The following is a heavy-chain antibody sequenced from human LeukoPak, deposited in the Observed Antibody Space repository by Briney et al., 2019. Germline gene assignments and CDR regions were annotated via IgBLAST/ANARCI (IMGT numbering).Heavy chain of an antibody. V-gene: IGHV4-39*02. CDR2: IYYTRST. Sequence: SETLSLTCTVSGGSISSSSYYWGWIRQPPGKGLEWIGSIYYTRSTYYNPSLKSRVTISVDTSKNQFSLKLTSVTAADTAVYYCAREVTMIVVVIHDWYFDLWGRGTLVTVSS. CDR1: GGSISSSSYY. D-gene: IGHD3-22*01. CDR3: AREVTMIVVVIHDWYFDL. J-gene: IGHJ2*01.